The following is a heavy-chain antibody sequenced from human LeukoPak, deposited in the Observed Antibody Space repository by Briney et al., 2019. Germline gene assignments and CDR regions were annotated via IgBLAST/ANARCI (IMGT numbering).Heavy chain of an antibody. CDR3: ASVDLPLHLRIVGAKYYFDY. CDR2: IYYSGCT. CDR1: GGSISSSSYY. J-gene: IGHJ4*02. Sequence: KASETLSLTCTVSGGSISSSSYYWGWIRQPPGKGLEWIGSIYYSGCTYYNPSLKSRVTISVDTSKNQFSLKLSSVTAADTAVYYCASVDLPLHLRIVGAKYYFDYWGQGTLVTVSS. V-gene: IGHV4-39*07. D-gene: IGHD1-26*01.